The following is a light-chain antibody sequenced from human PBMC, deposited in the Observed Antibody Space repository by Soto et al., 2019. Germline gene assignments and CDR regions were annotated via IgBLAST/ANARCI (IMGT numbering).Light chain of an antibody. Sequence: QSALTQPASVSGSPGQSITISCTGTSSDVGGYNYVSWYQQHPVKAPKLMMYDVSNRPSGVSNRFSGSKSGNTASLTISGLQAEDEADYYCSSYTTSGSLVFGGGTKLTVL. CDR1: SSDVGGYNY. CDR2: DVS. V-gene: IGLV2-14*01. J-gene: IGLJ2*01. CDR3: SSYTTSGSLV.